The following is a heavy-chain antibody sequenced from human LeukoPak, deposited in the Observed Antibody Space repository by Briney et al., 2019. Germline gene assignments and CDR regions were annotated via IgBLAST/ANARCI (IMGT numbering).Heavy chain of an antibody. J-gene: IGHJ6*02. Sequence: GGSLRLSCAAPGFTFSSYAVHWVRQAPGKGLEYVSAISSNGGSTYYANSVKGRFTISRDNSKNTLYLQMGSLRAEDMAVYYCARGFLPPGIAVAGRENYYYYGMDVWGQGTTVTVSS. CDR2: ISSNGGST. D-gene: IGHD6-19*01. CDR1: GFTFSSYA. V-gene: IGHV3-64*01. CDR3: ARGFLPPGIAVAGRENYYYYGMDV.